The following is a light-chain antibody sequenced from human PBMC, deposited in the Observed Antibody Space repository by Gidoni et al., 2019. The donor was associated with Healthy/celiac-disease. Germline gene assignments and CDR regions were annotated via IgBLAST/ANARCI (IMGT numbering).Light chain of an antibody. CDR1: QSISSN. Sequence: DIVMTQSPASLSVSPGERATLTCRASQSISSNLDWYQQKPGQAPRLLIYGASSRPTGIPSRFSGSGSGTEFTLTISSLQSEDFAVYYCQQSNSWPETFGQGTKLEIK. J-gene: IGKJ1*01. V-gene: IGKV3-15*01. CDR2: GAS. CDR3: QQSNSWPET.